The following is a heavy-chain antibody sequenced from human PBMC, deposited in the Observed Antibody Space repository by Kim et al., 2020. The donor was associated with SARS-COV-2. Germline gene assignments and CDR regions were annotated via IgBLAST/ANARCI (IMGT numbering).Heavy chain of an antibody. CDR2: IIPIFGTA. V-gene: IGHV1-69*13. J-gene: IGHJ6*02. Sequence: SVKVSCKASGGTFSSYAISWVRQAPGQGLEWMGGIIPIFGTANYAQKFQGRVTITADESTSTAYMELSSLRSEDTAVYYCARNSYYYDSSGYSPAGYYYGMDVWGQGTTVTVSS. CDR3: ARNSYYYDSSGYSPAGYYYGMDV. CDR1: GGTFSSYA. D-gene: IGHD3-22*01.